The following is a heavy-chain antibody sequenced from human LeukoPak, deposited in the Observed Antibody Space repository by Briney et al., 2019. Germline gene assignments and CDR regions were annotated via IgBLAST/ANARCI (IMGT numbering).Heavy chain of an antibody. D-gene: IGHD6-19*01. CDR1: GFNFSDHY. Sequence: GGSLRLSCAAPGFNFSDHYMAWVRQAPGKGLEWVGRTRNKANSYTTEYAASVKGRFTISRDDSKNSLYLEMNSLKTEYTAVYYCAIAVADPYYYYYMDVWGKGTTVTVSS. V-gene: IGHV3-72*01. J-gene: IGHJ6*03. CDR3: AIAVADPYYYYYMDV. CDR2: TRNKANSYTT.